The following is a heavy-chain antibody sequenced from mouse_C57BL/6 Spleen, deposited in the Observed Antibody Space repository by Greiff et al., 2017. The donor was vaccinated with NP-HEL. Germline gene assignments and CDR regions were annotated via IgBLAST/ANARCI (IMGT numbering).Heavy chain of an antibody. CDR2: IYPGSGNT. Sequence: QVQLQQSGPELVKPGASVKISCKASGYSFTSYYIHWVKQRPGQGLEWIGWIYPGSGNTKYNEKFKGKATLTADTSSSTAYMQLSSLTSEDSAVYYCARTGTAQATWFAYWGQGTLVTVSA. V-gene: IGHV1-66*01. CDR3: ARTGTAQATWFAY. J-gene: IGHJ3*01. CDR1: GYSFTSYY. D-gene: IGHD3-2*02.